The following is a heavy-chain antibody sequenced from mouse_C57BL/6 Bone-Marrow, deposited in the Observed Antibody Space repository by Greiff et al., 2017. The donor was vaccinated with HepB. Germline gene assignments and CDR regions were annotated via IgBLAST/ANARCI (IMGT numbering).Heavy chain of an antibody. Sequence: EVQGVESGGGLVKPGGSLKLSCAASGFTFSSYAMSWVRQTPEKRLEWVATISDGGSYTYYPDNVKGRFTISRDNAKNNLYLQMSQLKSEDTAMYYCARGYYGSWFAYWGQGTLVTVSA. J-gene: IGHJ3*01. V-gene: IGHV5-4*01. D-gene: IGHD1-1*01. CDR1: GFTFSSYA. CDR3: ARGYYGSWFAY. CDR2: ISDGGSYT.